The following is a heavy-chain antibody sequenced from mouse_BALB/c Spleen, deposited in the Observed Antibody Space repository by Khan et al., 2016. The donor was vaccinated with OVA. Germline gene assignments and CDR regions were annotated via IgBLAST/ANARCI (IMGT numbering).Heavy chain of an antibody. Sequence: EVQLQESGPGLVKPSQSLSLTCTVTGYSITSGYGWNWIRQFPGNKLEWMGNISYSGSTNYNPSLKRRISITRETSKNQFFLHLNSVATENTATSYCSRTATINYWGQGTTLTVSS. V-gene: IGHV3-2*02. CDR3: SRTATINY. CDR1: GYSITSGYG. J-gene: IGHJ2*01. D-gene: IGHD1-2*01. CDR2: ISYSGST.